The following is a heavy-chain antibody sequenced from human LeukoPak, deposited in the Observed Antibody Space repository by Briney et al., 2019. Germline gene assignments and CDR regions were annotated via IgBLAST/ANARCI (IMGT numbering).Heavy chain of an antibody. CDR1: GFSVSGNY. V-gene: IGHV3-53*01. Sequence: QPGGSLRLSCAASGFSVSGNYMSWVRQAPGQGLESVSVIYSGGSTYYADSVKGRFTISRDNSKNTLYLQMNSLRAEDTAVYYCARGDFHYYYYMDVWGKGTTVTVSS. CDR3: ARGDFHYYYYMDV. CDR2: IYSGGST. J-gene: IGHJ6*03. D-gene: IGHD2/OR15-2a*01.